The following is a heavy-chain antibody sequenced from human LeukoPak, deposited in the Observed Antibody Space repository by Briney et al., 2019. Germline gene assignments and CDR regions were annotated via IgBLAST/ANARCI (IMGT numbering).Heavy chain of an antibody. Sequence: TLSLTCTVSGGAISTADYYWSWIRQSPGKGLEWIGYIYYRGTTYCNPSLRSRVTISVDTSKNQFSLKLSSVTATDTAVYSCARLQLRYWYFDPWGRGTLVTVSS. CDR1: GGAISTADYY. CDR2: IYYRGTT. CDR3: ARLQLRYWYFDP. J-gene: IGHJ2*01. D-gene: IGHD5-24*01. V-gene: IGHV4-30-4*08.